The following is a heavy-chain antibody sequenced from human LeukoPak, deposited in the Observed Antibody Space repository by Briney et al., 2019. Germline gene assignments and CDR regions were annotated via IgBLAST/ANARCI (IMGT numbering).Heavy chain of an antibody. D-gene: IGHD4-17*01. CDR3: ARGPSYRDYALFN. CDR2: IYYSGST. V-gene: IGHV4-59*01. CDR1: GGSISSYY. J-gene: IGHJ4*02. Sequence: SETLSLTCTGSGGSISSYYWSWIRQPPGKGLEWIGYIYYSGSTNYNPSLKSRVTISVDTSKNQFSLKLSSVTAADTAVYYCARGPSYRDYALFNWGQGTLVTVSS.